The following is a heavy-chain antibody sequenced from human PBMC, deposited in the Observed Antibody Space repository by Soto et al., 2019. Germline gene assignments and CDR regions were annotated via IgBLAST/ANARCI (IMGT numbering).Heavy chain of an antibody. D-gene: IGHD6-19*01. CDR2: FNHRGGT. CDR1: GESFSGYGGPFSGYY. Sequence: QVQLQQWGAGQLKPSETLSLTCAVHGESFSGYGGPFSGYYWSWIRQTPGKGLEWIGEFNHRGGTKYKPSLKRRVTSSVDTSKNQFSLNLNSVTAADTAVYYCARGQRRGGSSGWSLWGQGTLVTVSS. J-gene: IGHJ4*02. CDR3: ARGQRRGGSSGWSL. V-gene: IGHV4-34*02.